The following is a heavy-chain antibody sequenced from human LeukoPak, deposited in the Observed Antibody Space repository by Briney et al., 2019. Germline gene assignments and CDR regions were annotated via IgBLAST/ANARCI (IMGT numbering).Heavy chain of an antibody. CDR3: ARPNAQYYYDSSGYSGAFDI. CDR2: INPNSGGT. D-gene: IGHD3-22*01. J-gene: IGHJ3*02. CDR1: GYTFTGYY. V-gene: IGHV1-2*06. Sequence: GASVKVSCKASGYTFTGYYMHWVRQAPGQGLEWMGRINPNSGGTNYAQKFQGRVTMTRDTSISTAYMELSRLRSEDTAVYYCARPNAQYYYDSSGYSGAFDIWGQGTMVTVSS.